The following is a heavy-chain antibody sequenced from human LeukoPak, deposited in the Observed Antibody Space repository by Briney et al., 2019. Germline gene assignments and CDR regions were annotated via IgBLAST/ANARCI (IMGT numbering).Heavy chain of an antibody. V-gene: IGHV3-21*01. CDR2: ISSSSSYI. CDR3: ARDYRITIFGGDY. D-gene: IGHD3-3*01. J-gene: IGHJ4*02. Sequence: GGSLRLSRAASGFTFSSYSMNWVRQAPGKGLEWVSSISSSSSYIYYADSVKGRFTISRDNAKNSLYLQMNSLGAEDTAVYYCARDYRITIFGGDYWGQGTLVTVSS. CDR1: GFTFSSYS.